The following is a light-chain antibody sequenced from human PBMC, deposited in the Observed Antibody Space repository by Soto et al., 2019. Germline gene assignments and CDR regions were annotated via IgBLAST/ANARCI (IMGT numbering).Light chain of an antibody. CDR1: QNVSSN. Sequence: EIVMTQSPATLSVSPGERATLSCRASQNVSSNLAWYMQKPGQSPSLLISGSSSSATDIPDRFSGSGSGTDFTLTISRLDPEDFVLYYCQQYGRSPPLTFGGGTKVDIK. V-gene: IGKV3-20*01. J-gene: IGKJ4*01. CDR3: QQYGRSPPLT. CDR2: GSS.